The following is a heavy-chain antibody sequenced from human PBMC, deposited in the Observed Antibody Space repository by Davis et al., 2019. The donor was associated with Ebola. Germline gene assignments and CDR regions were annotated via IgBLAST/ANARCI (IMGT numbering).Heavy chain of an antibody. CDR3: AREAVWRFDP. D-gene: IGHD3-16*01. CDR1: GFSFSSHW. J-gene: IGHJ5*02. Sequence: GESLKISCAASGFSFSSHWMSWVRQAPGKGLEWVANIRQDGSEKHYVDSVKGRFTISRDNAKNSLYLQMNSLRAEDTAEYYCAREAVWRFDPWGQGTLVTVSS. CDR2: IRQDGSEK. V-gene: IGHV3-7*03.